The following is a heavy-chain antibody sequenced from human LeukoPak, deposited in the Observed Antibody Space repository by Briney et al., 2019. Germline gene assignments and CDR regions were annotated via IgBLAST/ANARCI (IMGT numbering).Heavy chain of an antibody. J-gene: IGHJ4*02. V-gene: IGHV4-34*01. Sequence: PSETLSLTCAADGGSFSGDYWSWIRQPPGKGLERIGEINHSGSTNYNPSLKSRVTISVDTSKNQFSLKLSSVTAADTAVYYCARGGYYDILTGTLYYFDYWGQGTLVTVSS. D-gene: IGHD3-9*01. CDR1: GGSFSGDY. CDR3: ARGGYYDILTGTLYYFDY. CDR2: INHSGST.